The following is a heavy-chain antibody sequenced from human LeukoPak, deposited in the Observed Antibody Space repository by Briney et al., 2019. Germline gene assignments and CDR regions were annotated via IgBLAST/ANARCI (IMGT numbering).Heavy chain of an antibody. V-gene: IGHV4-39*01. J-gene: IGHJ4*02. Sequence: PSETLSLTCTVSDDSISTSSFYWGWIRQPPGKGLEWLGSIYYSGITHYNPSLKSRVTIPVDTSKNQFSLHLYSVTAADTAVFYCARSYYYDYRQIDYWGQGTLVTVSS. CDR1: DDSISTSSFY. CDR2: IYYSGIT. D-gene: IGHD3-22*01. CDR3: ARSYYYDYRQIDY.